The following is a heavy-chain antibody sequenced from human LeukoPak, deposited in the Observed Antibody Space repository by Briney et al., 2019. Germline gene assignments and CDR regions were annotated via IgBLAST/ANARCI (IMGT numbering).Heavy chain of an antibody. V-gene: IGHV3-48*02. CDR2: ISSGSSTI. J-gene: IGHJ2*01. CDR1: GFTFSSYS. D-gene: IGHD4-23*01. CDR3: ARDNLTPYWYFDL. Sequence: GGSLRPSCAASGFTFSSYSMNWVRQAPGKGLEWVPYISSGSSTIYYADSVKGRFTISRDNAKNSLYLQMNSLRDEDTAVYYCARDNLTPYWYFDLWGRGTLVTVSS.